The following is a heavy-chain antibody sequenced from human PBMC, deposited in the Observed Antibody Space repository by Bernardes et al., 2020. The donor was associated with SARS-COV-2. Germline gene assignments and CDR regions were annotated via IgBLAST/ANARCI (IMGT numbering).Heavy chain of an antibody. V-gene: IGHV3-7*05. CDR1: GFTFRRSW. CDR2: INPDGSVI. D-gene: IGHD3-3*01. Sequence: LIRSCVTSGFTFRRSWMSWVRQAPGTGLEWVANINPDGSVIYYMDFVEGRFAISRDNAKNSLSLQMNSLRDEDTATYYCIMGILEWGDYWGQGTLVTVSS. J-gene: IGHJ4*02. CDR3: IMGILEWGDY.